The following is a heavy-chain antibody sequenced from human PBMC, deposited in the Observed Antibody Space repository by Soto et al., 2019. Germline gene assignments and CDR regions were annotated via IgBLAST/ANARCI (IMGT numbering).Heavy chain of an antibody. J-gene: IGHJ6*02. V-gene: IGHV3-15*01. CDR3: TTDLQAYCDGITCYAGTYYYDDMDV. Sequence: VGSLRLSCAASGFSFRNAWMSWVRQAPRKGLEWVGHIKSQGDGGTRDYAAPVKGRFTISRDDSKNTLFLQMNSLKNEDTAVYFCTTDLQAYCDGITCYAGTYYYDDMDVWGQGTTVTVSS. D-gene: IGHD2-21*01. CDR1: GFSFRNAW. CDR2: IKSQGDGGTR.